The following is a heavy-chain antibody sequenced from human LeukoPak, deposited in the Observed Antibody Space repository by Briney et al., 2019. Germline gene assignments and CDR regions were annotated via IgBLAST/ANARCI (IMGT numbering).Heavy chain of an antibody. D-gene: IGHD3-3*01. V-gene: IGHV3-33*01. CDR2: IWYDGSNK. J-gene: IGHJ6*03. CDR3: ARDSYDFWSGYYNLGYYYYMDV. CDR1: GFTFSSYG. Sequence: PGRSLRLSCAASGFTFSSYGMHWVRQAPGKGLEWVAVIWYDGSNKYYADSVKGRFTISRDNSKNTLYLQMNSLRAEDTAVYYCARDSYDFWSGYYNLGYYYYMDVWGKGTTVTVSS.